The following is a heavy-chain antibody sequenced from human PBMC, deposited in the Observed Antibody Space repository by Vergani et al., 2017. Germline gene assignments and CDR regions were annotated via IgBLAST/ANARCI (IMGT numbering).Heavy chain of an antibody. Sequence: QVQLQQWGAGLLKPSETLSLTCAVYGGSFSGYYWGWIRQPPGKGLEWIGSIYHSGSTYYNPSLKSRVTISVDTSKNQFSLKLSSVTAADTAVYYCARVETTVTNAGGFDYWGQGTLVTVSS. D-gene: IGHD4-17*01. V-gene: IGHV4-34*01. J-gene: IGHJ4*02. CDR1: GGSFSGYY. CDR3: ARVETTVTNAGGFDY. CDR2: IYHSGST.